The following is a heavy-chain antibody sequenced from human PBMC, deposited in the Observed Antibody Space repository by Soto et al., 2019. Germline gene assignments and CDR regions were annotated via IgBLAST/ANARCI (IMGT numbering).Heavy chain of an antibody. CDR1: GLSLTTSGVR. D-gene: IGHD5-12*01. Sequence: QITLKESGPTLVNPTQTLTLTCTFSGLSLTTSGVRVGWISQPPGKALEWVALIYGDGDKRYSPSLKSRLTITKDTSKNLVVFTMTSRDPVATAPYYCAHNRFAGYVGAFDVWGQGTMVTVSS. CDR2: IYGDGDK. J-gene: IGHJ3*01. V-gene: IGHV2-5*02. CDR3: AHNRFAGYVGAFDV.